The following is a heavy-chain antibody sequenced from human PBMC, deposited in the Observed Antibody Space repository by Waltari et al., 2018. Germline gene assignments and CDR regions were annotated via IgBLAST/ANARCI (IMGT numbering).Heavy chain of an antibody. CDR1: GYSISSGYY. V-gene: IGHV4-61*01. CDR3: ARDFGPGYGGGYSYGLAY. J-gene: IGHJ4*02. D-gene: IGHD5-18*01. Sequence: QVQLQESGPGLVKPSETLSLTCAVSGYSISSGYYWGWIRQPPGKGLEWIGYIYYSGSTNYNPSLKSRVTISVDTSKNQFSLKLSSVTAADTAVYYCARDFGPGYGGGYSYGLAYWGQGTLVTVSS. CDR2: IYYSGST.